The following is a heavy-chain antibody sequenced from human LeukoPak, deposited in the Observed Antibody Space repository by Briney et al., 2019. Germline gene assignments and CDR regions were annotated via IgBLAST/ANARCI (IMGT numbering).Heavy chain of an antibody. CDR2: INEDGSEK. CDR1: GYTFTNNW. Sequence: GGSLRLSCAASGYTFTNNWMSWFRQAPGKGLEWVGNINEDGSEKNYVDSVKGRFTISRDNAKNSVYLQMNSLRVEEMAVCYCARGKGWIDPWGQGTLVTVSS. J-gene: IGHJ5*02. CDR3: ARGKGWIDP. V-gene: IGHV3-7*01.